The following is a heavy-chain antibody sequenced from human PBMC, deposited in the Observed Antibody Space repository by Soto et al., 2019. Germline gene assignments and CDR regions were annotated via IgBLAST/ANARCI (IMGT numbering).Heavy chain of an antibody. D-gene: IGHD3-3*01. J-gene: IGHJ4*02. CDR2: IYYSGST. CDR1: GGSISSYY. Sequence: TLSLTCTVSGGSISSYYWSWIRQPPGKGLEWIGYIYYSGSTNYNPSLKSRVTISVDTSKNQFSLKLSSVTAADTAVYYCARGYYDFWTYDYWGQGTLVTVSS. CDR3: ARGYYDFWTYDY. V-gene: IGHV4-59*01.